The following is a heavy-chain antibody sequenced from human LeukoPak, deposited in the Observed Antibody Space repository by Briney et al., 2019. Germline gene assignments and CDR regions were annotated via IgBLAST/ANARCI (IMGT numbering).Heavy chain of an antibody. Sequence: PGGSLRLSCVTSGFSIGDYAISWVRQAPGKGLEWVGFIRSNVYGGTTQYAASVKGRFTISRDDSSNIAYLQMNSLKIEDTGVYYCTRDPLVPGTTMDDYWAREPWSPSPQ. D-gene: IGHD1-7*01. J-gene: IGHJ4*02. CDR2: IRSNVYGGTT. V-gene: IGHV3-49*04. CDR3: TRDPLVPGTTMDDY. CDR1: GFSIGDYA.